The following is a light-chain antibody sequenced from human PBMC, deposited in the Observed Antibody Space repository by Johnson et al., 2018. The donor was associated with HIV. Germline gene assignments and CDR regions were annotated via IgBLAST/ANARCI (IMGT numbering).Light chain of an antibody. Sequence: QSVLTQPPSVSAAPGQKVTISCSGSSSNIGNNYVSWYQQLPGTAPKLLIYDNNNRPSGIPDRFSGSKSGTSATLGITGLQTGDEADYYCGTWDSSLSYVFGTGTKVTVL. CDR2: DNN. V-gene: IGLV1-51*01. CDR1: SSNIGNNY. J-gene: IGLJ1*01. CDR3: GTWDSSLSYV.